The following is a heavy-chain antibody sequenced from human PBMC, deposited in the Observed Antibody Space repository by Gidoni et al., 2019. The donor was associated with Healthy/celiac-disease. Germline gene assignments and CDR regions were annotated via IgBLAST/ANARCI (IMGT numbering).Heavy chain of an antibody. CDR2: ISYDGSNK. J-gene: IGHJ6*02. Sequence: HWVRQAPGKGLEWVAVISYDGSNKYYADSVKGRFTISRDNSKNTLYLQMNSLRAEDTAVYYCAKGSRMVQGVMAPERGDYYYGMDVWGQGTTVTVSS. V-gene: IGHV3-30*18. CDR3: AKGSRMVQGVMAPERGDYYYGMDV. D-gene: IGHD3-10*01.